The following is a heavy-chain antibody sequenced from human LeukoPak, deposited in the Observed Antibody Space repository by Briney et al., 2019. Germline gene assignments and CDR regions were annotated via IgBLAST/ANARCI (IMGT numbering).Heavy chain of an antibody. J-gene: IGHJ4*02. Sequence: SETLSLTCAVYGGSFSGYYWSWIRQPPGKGLEWIGEINHSGSTNYNPSLKSRVTISVDTSKNQFSLKLSSVTAADTAVYYCARGRRQRLVPTCFDYWGQGTLVTVSS. CDR3: ARGRRQRLVPTCFDY. CDR2: INHSGST. V-gene: IGHV4-34*01. D-gene: IGHD6-13*01. CDR1: GGSFSGYY.